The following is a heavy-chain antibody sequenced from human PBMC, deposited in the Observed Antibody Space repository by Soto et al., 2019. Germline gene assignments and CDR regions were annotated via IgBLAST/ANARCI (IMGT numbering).Heavy chain of an antibody. Sequence: QVQLVESGGGVIKPGKSLRLSCSASGFAFSTYSMHWVRQAPGKGLEWVAVIWANGSRQFYADSVKGRFTISRDNSQNTFFRQMNSVGVDDTGLYYCVGGSVYWGLGDYWGQATLVTASS. D-gene: IGHD3-3*01. CDR3: VGGSVYWGLGDY. J-gene: IGHJ4*02. CDR1: GFAFSTYS. V-gene: IGHV3-33*08. CDR2: IWANGSRQ.